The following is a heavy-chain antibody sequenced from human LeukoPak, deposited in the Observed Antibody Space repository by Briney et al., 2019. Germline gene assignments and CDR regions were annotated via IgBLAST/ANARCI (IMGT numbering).Heavy chain of an antibody. CDR2: IRGSGGGT. CDR1: GITFSTYA. D-gene: IGHD4-17*01. V-gene: IGHV3-23*01. Sequence: GGSLRLSCAASGITFSTYAMTWVRQAPGKGLEWVSSIRGSGGGTDYADSVKGRFTVSRDNSRDTLFLQMNSLRAEDTALYYCTRDPNGDYVGAFDMWGPGTMVTVSS. J-gene: IGHJ3*02. CDR3: TRDPNGDYVGAFDM.